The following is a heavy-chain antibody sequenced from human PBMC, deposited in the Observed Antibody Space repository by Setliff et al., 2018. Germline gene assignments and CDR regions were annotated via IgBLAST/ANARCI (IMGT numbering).Heavy chain of an antibody. J-gene: IGHJ6*02. D-gene: IGHD5-18*01. CDR1: GESFSNNY. CDR2: SDHGGNT. CDR3: VRDRTAYSYGLDV. Sequence: SETLSLTCSVYGESFSNNYWSWIRQSPGKGLEWIGESDHGGNTNFNPSLKTRVTMSVDTSKNQFALNLKSVTAADTAVYYCVRDRTAYSYGLDVWGQGTTVTVSS. V-gene: IGHV4-34*01.